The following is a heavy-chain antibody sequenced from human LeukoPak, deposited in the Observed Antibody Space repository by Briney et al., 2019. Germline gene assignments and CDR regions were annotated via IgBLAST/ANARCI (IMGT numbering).Heavy chain of an antibody. J-gene: IGHJ6*02. CDR2: ISAYNGNT. D-gene: IGHD6-19*01. V-gene: IGHV1-18*01. Sequence: ASVKVSCKASGYTFTSSGISWVRQAPGQGLEWMGWISAYNGNTNYAQKLQGRVTMTTDTSTSTAYMELRSLRSDDTAVYYCARVARAGRYYYYGMDVWGQGTTVTVSS. CDR1: GYTFTSSG. CDR3: ARVARAGRYYYYGMDV.